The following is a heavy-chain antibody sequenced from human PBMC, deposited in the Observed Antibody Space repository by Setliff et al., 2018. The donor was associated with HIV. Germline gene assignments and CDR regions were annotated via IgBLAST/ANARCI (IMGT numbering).Heavy chain of an antibody. CDR2: INEDGSEK. V-gene: IGHV3-7*01. CDR3: ASPTYYNFLN. Sequence: PGGSLRLSCAASGFPCSSYWMSWVRQAPGKGLEWVANINEDGSEKYYVDSVKGRFTISRDNAKTSLYLQVNSLRVEDSAVYYCASPTYYNFLNWGQGTLVTVSS. CDR1: GFPCSSYW. D-gene: IGHD3-9*01. J-gene: IGHJ4*02.